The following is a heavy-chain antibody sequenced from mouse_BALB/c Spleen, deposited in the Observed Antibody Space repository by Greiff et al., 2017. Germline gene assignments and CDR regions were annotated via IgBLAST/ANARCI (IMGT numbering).Heavy chain of an antibody. D-gene: IGHD2-4*01. V-gene: IGHV3-6*02. CDR2: ISYDGSN. J-gene: IGHJ4*01. CDR3: ARGSYDYDEGDYAMDY. CDR1: GYSITSGYY. Sequence: VQLKESGPGLVKPSQSLSLTCSVTGYSITSGYYWNWIRQFPGNKLEWMGYISYDGSNNYNPSLKNRISITRDTSKNQFFLKLNSVTTEDTATYYCARGSYDYDEGDYAMDYWGQGTSVTVSS.